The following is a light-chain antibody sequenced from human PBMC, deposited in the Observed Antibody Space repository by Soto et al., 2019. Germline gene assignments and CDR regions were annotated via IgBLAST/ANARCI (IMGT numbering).Light chain of an antibody. V-gene: IGKV1-39*01. J-gene: IGKJ5*01. CDR3: QQSYSTPIT. CDR2: ADS. Sequence: DIQMTQSPPSLSASVGDRVIITCRASQTIRTYLNWYQSRPGKAPELLISADSSFQSGVPSRFSGCGSGTNFTLTISGLQPEDFATYFCQQSYSTPITFGQGTRLEIK. CDR1: QTIRTY.